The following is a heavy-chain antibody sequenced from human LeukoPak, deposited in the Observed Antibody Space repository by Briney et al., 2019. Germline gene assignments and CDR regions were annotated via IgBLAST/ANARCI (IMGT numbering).Heavy chain of an antibody. J-gene: IGHJ4*02. CDR2: ISYDGSNK. CDR3: AKDSNDDSSGSPGTLFYY. CDR1: GLTFSSYG. V-gene: IGHV3-30*18. D-gene: IGHD3-22*01. Sequence: GGSLTLSCAPSGLTFSSYGMQWVRQAPGKGREWVAVISYDGSNKFYADSVKGRFTISRDNSKNTLYLQMNSLRAEDTAVYYCAKDSNDDSSGSPGTLFYYWGQGNLVTVSS.